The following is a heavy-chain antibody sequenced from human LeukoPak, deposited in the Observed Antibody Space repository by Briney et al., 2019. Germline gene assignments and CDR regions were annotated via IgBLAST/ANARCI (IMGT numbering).Heavy chain of an antibody. CDR3: ATSTDIVVVPAARGYNWFDP. J-gene: IGHJ5*02. V-gene: IGHV4-61*02. CDR1: GGSISGGSYY. D-gene: IGHD2-2*01. CDR2: IHTSGIT. Sequence: SETLSLTCTVSGGSISGGSYYWSWIRQPAGKGLEWIGRIHTSGITNYNPSLKSRVTISVDTSKNQISLKLSSVTAADTAVYYCATSTDIVVVPAARGYNWFDPWGQGTLVTVSS.